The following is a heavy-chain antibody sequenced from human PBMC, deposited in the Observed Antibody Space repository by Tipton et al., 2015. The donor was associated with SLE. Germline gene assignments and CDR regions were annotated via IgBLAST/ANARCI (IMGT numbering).Heavy chain of an antibody. J-gene: IGHJ3*02. V-gene: IGHV4-30-2*01. Sequence: TLSLTCAVSGGSISTGAYSWSWIRQPPGKGLEWIGYIYHSGSPYYNPSLKSRVTISVDTSKNQFSLKLSSVTAADTAVYYCARDLGSGGAFDIWGQGTMVTVSS. CDR3: ARDLGSGGAFDI. CDR1: GGSISTGAYS. D-gene: IGHD1-26*01. CDR2: IYHSGSP.